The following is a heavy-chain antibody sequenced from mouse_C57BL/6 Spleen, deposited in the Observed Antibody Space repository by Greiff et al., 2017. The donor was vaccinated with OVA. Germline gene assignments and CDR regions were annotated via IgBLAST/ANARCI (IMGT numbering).Heavy chain of an antibody. CDR1: GYAFSSSW. V-gene: IGHV1-82*01. Sequence: QVQLKESGPELVKPGASVKISCKASGYAFSSSWMNWVKQRPGKGLEWIGRIYPGDGDTNYNGKFKGKATLTADKSSSTAYMQLSSLTSEDSAVXFCAGQLRIPFAYWGQGTLVTVSA. D-gene: IGHD3-2*02. CDR2: IYPGDGDT. CDR3: AGQLRIPFAY. J-gene: IGHJ3*01.